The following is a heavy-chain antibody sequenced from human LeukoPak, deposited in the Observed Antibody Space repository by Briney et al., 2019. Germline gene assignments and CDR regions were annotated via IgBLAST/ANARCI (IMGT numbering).Heavy chain of an antibody. CDR2: ISTSGDYI. J-gene: IGHJ4*02. D-gene: IGHD1-26*01. Sequence: GGSLTLSCAASGFTFSSYSMNWVRQAPGKGLEWVSSISTSGDYIYYADSVKGRFTMSRDNAKNSLYLQMGSLRAEDTAVYYCARDLVLSRSVGASEKVDYWGQGTLVTVSS. V-gene: IGHV3-21*01. CDR1: GFTFSSYS. CDR3: ARDLVLSRSVGASEKVDY.